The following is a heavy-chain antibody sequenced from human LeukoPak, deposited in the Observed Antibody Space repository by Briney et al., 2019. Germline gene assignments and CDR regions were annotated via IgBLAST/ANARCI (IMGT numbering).Heavy chain of an antibody. CDR3: ARDWMYPRYYFDY. V-gene: IGHV3-48*04. J-gene: IGHJ4*02. D-gene: IGHD2-2*01. CDR1: GFTPSNCA. CDR2: ISSSSSTI. Sequence: GGSLRLSCAGSGFTPSNCAMSWVRQAPGKGLEWVSYISSSSSTIYYADSVKGRFTISRDNAKNSLYLQMNSLRAEDTAVYYCARDWMYPRYYFDYWGQGTLVTVSS.